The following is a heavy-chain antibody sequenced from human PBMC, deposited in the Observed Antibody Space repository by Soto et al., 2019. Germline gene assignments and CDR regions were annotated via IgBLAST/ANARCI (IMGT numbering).Heavy chain of an antibody. CDR1: GFTFNSYS. J-gene: IGHJ4*01. V-gene: IGHV3-21*06. Sequence: EVQLVESGGGLVKPGESLRLSCAASGFTFNSYSMNWVRQAPGKGLEWVSSISTSGTCIVYADSVWGRFSISGGNTNSSLYLQMNSLRSEDSVVYYCASYHFGSASDYWCHGTLVTVSS. CDR2: ISTSGTCI. CDR3: ASYHFGSASDY. D-gene: IGHD3-10*01.